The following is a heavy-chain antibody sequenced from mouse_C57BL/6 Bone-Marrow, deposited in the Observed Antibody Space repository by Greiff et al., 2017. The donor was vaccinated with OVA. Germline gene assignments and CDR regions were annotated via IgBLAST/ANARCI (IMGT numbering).Heavy chain of an antibody. V-gene: IGHV1-64*01. CDR1: GYTFTSYW. CDR2: IPPNSGST. CDR3: AQLTTVVARGDY. D-gene: IGHD1-1*01. J-gene: IGHJ2*01. Sequence: VQLQQPGAELVKPGASVKLSCKASGYTFTSYWMHWVKQRPGQGLEWIGMIPPNSGSTNYNEKFKSKATLTVDKSSSTAYMQLSSLTAEDSAVYYCAQLTTVVARGDYWGQGTTLTVSS.